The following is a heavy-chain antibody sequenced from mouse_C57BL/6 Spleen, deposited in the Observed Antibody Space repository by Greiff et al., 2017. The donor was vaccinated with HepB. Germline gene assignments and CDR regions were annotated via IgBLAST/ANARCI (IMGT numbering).Heavy chain of an antibody. J-gene: IGHJ1*03. D-gene: IGHD1-2*01. CDR1: GFTFTDYY. CDR2: IRNKANGYTT. V-gene: IGHV7-3*01. Sequence: EVMLVESGGGLVQPGGSLSLSCAASGFTFTDYYMSWVRQPPGKALEWLGFIRNKANGYTTEYSASVKGRFTISRDNSQSILYLQMNALRAEDSATYYCARYRLEYWYFDVWGTGTTVTVSS. CDR3: ARYRLEYWYFDV.